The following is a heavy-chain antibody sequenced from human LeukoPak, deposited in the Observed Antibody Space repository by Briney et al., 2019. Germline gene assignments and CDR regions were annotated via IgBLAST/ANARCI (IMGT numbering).Heavy chain of an antibody. Sequence: SETLSLTCTVSGDSINNRNFYWGWLRQPPGKGPEWIGAIYYSGTTYYNPSLKSRVTIFVGTSKNQSSLKLTSVTAADTAVFYCATHRGTYIDSWGQGTLVTVSS. CDR3: ATHRGTYIDS. V-gene: IGHV4-39*01. J-gene: IGHJ4*02. CDR1: GDSINNRNFY. CDR2: IYYSGTT.